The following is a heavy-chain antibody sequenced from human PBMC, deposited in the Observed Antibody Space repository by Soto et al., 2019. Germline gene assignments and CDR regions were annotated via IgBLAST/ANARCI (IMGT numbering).Heavy chain of an antibody. J-gene: IGHJ6*02. D-gene: IGHD3-10*01. V-gene: IGHV3-15*01. CDR2: IKSKTDGGTT. CDR1: GFTFSNAW. CDR3: TPDLSGSSPYGMDV. Sequence: GGSLRLSCAASGFTFSNAWMSWVRQAPGKGLEWVGRIKSKTDGGTTDYAAPVKGRFTISRDDSKNTLYLQMNSLKTEDTAVYYCTPDLSGSSPYGMDVWGQGTTVTVSS.